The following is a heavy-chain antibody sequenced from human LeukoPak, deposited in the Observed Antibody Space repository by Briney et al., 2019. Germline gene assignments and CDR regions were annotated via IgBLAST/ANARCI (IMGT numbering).Heavy chain of an antibody. D-gene: IGHD3-22*01. J-gene: IGHJ4*02. Sequence: ASVKVSCKASGYTFTSYGISWVRQAPGQGLEWMGWISAYNGNTNYAQKLQGRVTMTTDTSTSTAYMELRSLRSDDTAVYYCARDRRYYDSSGYYITDYWGQGTLVTVSS. CDR1: GYTFTSYG. CDR3: ARDRRYYDSSGYYITDY. V-gene: IGHV1-18*01. CDR2: ISAYNGNT.